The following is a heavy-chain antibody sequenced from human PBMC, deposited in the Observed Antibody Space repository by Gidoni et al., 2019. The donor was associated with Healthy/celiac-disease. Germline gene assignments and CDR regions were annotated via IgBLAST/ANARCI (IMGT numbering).Heavy chain of an antibody. D-gene: IGHD3-3*01. J-gene: IGHJ3*02. Sequence: QVQLVQSGAEVKKPGSSVKVSCKASGGTFSSYAISWVRQAPGQGLEWMGGIIPIFGTANYAQKFQGRVTITADESTSTAYMELSSLRSEDTAVYYCARVGRALRPSGYYSKPTGRGAFDIWGQGTMVTVSS. CDR1: GGTFSSYA. CDR3: ARVGRALRPSGYYSKPTGRGAFDI. V-gene: IGHV1-69*01. CDR2: IIPIFGTA.